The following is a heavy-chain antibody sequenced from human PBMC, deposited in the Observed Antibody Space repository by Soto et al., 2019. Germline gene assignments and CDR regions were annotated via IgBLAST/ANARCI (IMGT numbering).Heavy chain of an antibody. CDR3: ARFQRSGYYADY. V-gene: IGHV3-20*04. D-gene: IGHD3-22*01. CDR1: GFTFDDYG. J-gene: IGHJ4*02. Sequence: TGGSLRLSCAASGFTFDDYGMSWVRQAPGKGLEWVSGINWNGGSTGYADSVKGRFTISRDNAKNSLYLQMNSLRAEDTALYYCARFQRSGYYADYWGQGTLVTVSS. CDR2: INWNGGST.